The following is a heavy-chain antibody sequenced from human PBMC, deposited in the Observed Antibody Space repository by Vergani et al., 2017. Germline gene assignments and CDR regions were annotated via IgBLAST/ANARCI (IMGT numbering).Heavy chain of an antibody. V-gene: IGHV4-39*01. D-gene: IGHD3-3*01. CDR3: ARARKFRFGVVWENWFDP. Sequence: QLQLQESGPGLVKPSATLSLTCSVSGASIRSSNYYWGWIRQPPGKGLEWIASIYYSGSTYYNPSLKSRVTISVDTSKNQFSLKLSSVTAADTAVYYCARARKFRFGVVWENWFDPWGQGTLVTVS. J-gene: IGHJ5*02. CDR2: IYYSGST. CDR1: GASIRSSNYY.